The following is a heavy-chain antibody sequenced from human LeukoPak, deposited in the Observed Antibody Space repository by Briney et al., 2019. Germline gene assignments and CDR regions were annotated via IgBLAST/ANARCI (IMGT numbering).Heavy chain of an antibody. D-gene: IGHD2-8*01. CDR3: VSPKTNGWFDS. CDR2: MYHTGTT. V-gene: IGHV4-38-2*02. J-gene: IGHJ5*01. CDR1: GYSVSSGYF. Sequence: SETLSLTCTVSGYSVSSGYFWGWIRQPPGKRLEWIGNMYHTGTTYYNPSLKSRVTITIDTSKNQFSLKLRSVAAADTAVYYCVSPKTNGWFDSWGQGSLVTVSS.